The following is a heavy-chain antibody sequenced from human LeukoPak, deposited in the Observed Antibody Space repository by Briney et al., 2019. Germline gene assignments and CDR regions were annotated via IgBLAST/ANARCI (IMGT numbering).Heavy chain of an antibody. CDR1: GGTFSSSA. V-gene: IGHV1-69*01. J-gene: IGHJ4*02. D-gene: IGHD3-10*01. Sequence: SVRVSCRASGGTFSSSAISWVRQAPGQWLEWMGGIIPIFGTANYAQKFQGRVTITADESTSTAYMELSSLRSEDTAVYYCARDRGGHYFDYWGQGTLVTVSS. CDR2: IIPIFGTA. CDR3: ARDRGGHYFDY.